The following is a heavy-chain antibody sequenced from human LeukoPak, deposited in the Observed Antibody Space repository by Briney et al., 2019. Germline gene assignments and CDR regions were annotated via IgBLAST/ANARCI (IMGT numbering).Heavy chain of an antibody. CDR3: ARVAPIAAAGEFDY. CDR1: GGSIYSRSYY. J-gene: IGHJ4*02. D-gene: IGHD6-13*01. Sequence: SETLSLTCTVSGGSIYSRSYYWGWVRQPPGRGLEWIGSMYYKGETYLNPSLKSRVTISHTSKNQFSLKLKSVTAADTAVYYCARVAPIAAAGEFDYWGQGTLVTVSS. V-gene: IGHV4-39*07. CDR2: MYYKGET.